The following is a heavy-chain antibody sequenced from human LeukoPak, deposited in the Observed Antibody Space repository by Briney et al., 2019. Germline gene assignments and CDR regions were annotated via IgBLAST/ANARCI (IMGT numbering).Heavy chain of an antibody. CDR1: GGSFNGYY. CDR2: IYYSGST. J-gene: IGHJ3*02. V-gene: IGHV4-59*01. CDR3: ASSQPAVAGPDDAFDI. D-gene: IGHD6-19*01. Sequence: SETLSLTCAVFGGSFNGYYWSWIRQPPGKGLEWIGYIYYSGSTNYNPSLKSRVTISVDTSKNQFSLKLSSVTAADTAVYYCASSQPAVAGPDDAFDIWGQGTMVTVSS.